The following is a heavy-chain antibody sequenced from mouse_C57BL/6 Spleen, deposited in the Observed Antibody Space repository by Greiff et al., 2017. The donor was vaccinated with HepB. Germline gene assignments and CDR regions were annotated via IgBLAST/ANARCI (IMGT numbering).Heavy chain of an antibody. CDR3: ARSSGNYYGSSYGFAY. V-gene: IGHV2-2*01. J-gene: IGHJ3*01. D-gene: IGHD1-1*01. CDR2: IWSGGST. Sequence: VMLVESGPGLVQPSQSLSITCTVSGFSLTSYGVHWVRQSPGKGLEWLGVIWSGGSTAYNAAFISRLSISKDNSKSQVFFKMISLQADDTAIYYCARSSGNYYGSSYGFAYWGQGTLVTVSA. CDR1: GFSLTSYG.